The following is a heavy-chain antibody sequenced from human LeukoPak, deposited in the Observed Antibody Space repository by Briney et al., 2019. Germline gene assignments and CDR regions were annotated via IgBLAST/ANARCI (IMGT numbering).Heavy chain of an antibody. CDR3: ARAKYFAQALDI. D-gene: IGHD3-9*01. Sequence: SETLSLTCTVSGGSISSYYWSWIRQPPGKGLEWIGYIYYSGSTNYNPSLKSRVTISVDTSKNQFSLKLSSVTAADTAVYYCARAKYFAQALDIWGQGTMVTVSS. J-gene: IGHJ3*02. V-gene: IGHV4-59*01. CDR2: IYYSGST. CDR1: GGSISSYY.